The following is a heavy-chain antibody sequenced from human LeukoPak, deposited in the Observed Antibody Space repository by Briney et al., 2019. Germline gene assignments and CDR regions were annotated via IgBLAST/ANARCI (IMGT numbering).Heavy chain of an antibody. CDR2: INPSGGST. CDR1: GYTVTSYY. J-gene: IGHJ6*03. CDR3: ARAPELLFFAGYYYYYMDV. Sequence: ASVKVSCKASGYTVTSYYMHCVRHAPGQGLEWMGIINPSGGSTSYAQKLQGRVTMTRDMSTSTVYMELSSLRSEDTAVYYCARAPELLFFAGYYYYYMDVWGEGTTVTVSS. V-gene: IGHV1-46*01. D-gene: IGHD1-14*01.